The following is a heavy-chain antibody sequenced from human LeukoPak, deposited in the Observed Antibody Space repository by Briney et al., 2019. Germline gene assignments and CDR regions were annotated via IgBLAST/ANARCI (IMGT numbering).Heavy chain of an antibody. Sequence: PSETLSLTCTVSGGSISSSSYYWGWIRQPPGKGLEWIGSIYYSGSTYYNPSLKSRVTISVDTSKNQFSLKLSSVTAADTAVYYCAYSRSSGYPYYFDYWGQGTLVTVSS. CDR3: AYSRSSGYPYYFDY. CDR2: IYYSGST. J-gene: IGHJ4*02. V-gene: IGHV4-39*01. D-gene: IGHD3-22*01. CDR1: GGSISSSSYY.